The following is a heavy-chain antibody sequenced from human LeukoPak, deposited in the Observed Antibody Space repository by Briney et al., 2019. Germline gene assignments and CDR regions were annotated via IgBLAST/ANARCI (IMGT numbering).Heavy chain of an antibody. Sequence: GGSLRLSCAASGFTFSSYAMSWVRQAPGKGLEWVAFIRYDGSNKYYADSVKGRFTISRDNSKNTLYLQMNSLRAEDTAVYYCAKDWTRCSASCFPGTPYYYYMDVWGKGTTVTVSS. J-gene: IGHJ6*03. D-gene: IGHD2-2*01. V-gene: IGHV3-30*02. CDR1: GFTFSSYA. CDR3: AKDWTRCSASCFPGTPYYYYMDV. CDR2: IRYDGSNK.